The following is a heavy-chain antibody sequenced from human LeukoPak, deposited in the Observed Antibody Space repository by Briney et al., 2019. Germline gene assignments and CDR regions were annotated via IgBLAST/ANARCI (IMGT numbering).Heavy chain of an antibody. V-gene: IGHV3-53*01. J-gene: IGHJ4*02. CDR2: LYTGGGT. D-gene: IGHD3-22*01. CDR3: TRSGYRHPYHFDS. CDR1: GFSVRTTF. Sequence: GGSLRLSCAASGFSVRTTFMSWVRQTPDKGLEWVSVLYTGGGTDHADSVKGRFTISRDTSKNTLSLQMNDLRVDDTAIYYCTRSGYRHPYHFDSWGQGTLVAVSS.